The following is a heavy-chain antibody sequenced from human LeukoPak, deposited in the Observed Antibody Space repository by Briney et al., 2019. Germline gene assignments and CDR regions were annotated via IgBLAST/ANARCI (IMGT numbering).Heavy chain of an antibody. D-gene: IGHD1-26*01. J-gene: IGHJ4*02. V-gene: IGHV1-18*01. CDR3: ARGRIVGATTGSY. CDR2: ITAYNGNT. Sequence: GASVKVSCKASGYTFTSYGISWVRQAPGQGLEWMGWITAYNGNTKYAQKFQGRVTMTRNTSISTAYMELSSLRSEDTAVYYCARGRIVGATTGSYWGQGTLVTVSS. CDR1: GYTFTSYG.